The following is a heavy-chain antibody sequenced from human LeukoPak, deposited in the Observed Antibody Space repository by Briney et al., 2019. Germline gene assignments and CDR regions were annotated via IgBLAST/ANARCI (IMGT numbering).Heavy chain of an antibody. CDR1: GGTFSSYA. J-gene: IGHJ4*02. D-gene: IGHD5-18*01. V-gene: IGHV1-69*13. CDR3: ARDLSTNTPMPANF. Sequence: ASVKVSCKASGGTFSSYAITWVRQAPGQGLEWMGGIIPIFGTANYAQKFQGRVTITADESTSTAYTELSSLTSEDTAVYYCARDLSTNTPMPANFWGQGTLVTVSS. CDR2: IIPIFGTA.